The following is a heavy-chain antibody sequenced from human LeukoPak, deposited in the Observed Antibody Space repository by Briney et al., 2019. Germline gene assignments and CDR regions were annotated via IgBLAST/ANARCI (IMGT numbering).Heavy chain of an antibody. V-gene: IGHV3-33*06. Sequence: PGRSLRLSCAASGFTFSSYGMHWVRQAPGKGLEWVAVIWYDGSNKYYADSVKGRFTISRDNSKNTLYLQMNSLRAEDTAVYYCAKDCSSTSCYLVSYGMDVWGQGTTVTVSS. CDR1: GFTFSSYG. D-gene: IGHD2-2*01. CDR3: AKDCSSTSCYLVSYGMDV. CDR2: IWYDGSNK. J-gene: IGHJ6*02.